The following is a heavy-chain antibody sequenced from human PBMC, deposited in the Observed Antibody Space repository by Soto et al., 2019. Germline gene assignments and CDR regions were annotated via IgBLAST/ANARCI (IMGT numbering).Heavy chain of an antibody. J-gene: IGHJ5*02. CDR1: GFTFGDSY. CDR2: ISPGGRYP. Sequence: PGGSLTLSCAGSGFTFGDSYTSWIRQAPGKGLEWLSYISPGGRYPAYADSVTGRFTISRDNAKRSLYMQMMSLTAEDTAIYYCVRGGGGGLFDPWGQGTMVTVSS. V-gene: IGHV3-11*06. D-gene: IGHD2-15*01. CDR3: VRGGGGGLFDP.